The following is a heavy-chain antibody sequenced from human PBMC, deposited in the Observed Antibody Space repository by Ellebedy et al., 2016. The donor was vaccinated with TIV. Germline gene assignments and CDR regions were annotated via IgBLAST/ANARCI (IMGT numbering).Heavy chain of an antibody. Sequence: GGSLRLSXAASGFTFSSYSMNWVRQAPGKGLEWISYITSSSSSIYYADSVKGRFTISRDNAKNSLYLQMNSLRADDTAMYYCARDGADSGVRGYCNNGVCYPYYFDYWGQGTLVTVSS. CDR2: ITSSSSSI. CDR1: GFTFSSYS. J-gene: IGHJ4*02. V-gene: IGHV3-48*01. CDR3: ARDGADSGVRGYCNNGVCYPYYFDY. D-gene: IGHD2-8*01.